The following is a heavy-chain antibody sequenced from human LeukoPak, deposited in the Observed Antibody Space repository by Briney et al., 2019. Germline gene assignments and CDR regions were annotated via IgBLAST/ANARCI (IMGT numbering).Heavy chain of an antibody. D-gene: IGHD3-22*01. Sequence: SQTLSLTCTVSGGSISSGAYYWSWIRQHPGKGLEWIGYISYSGSTHYNPSLKSRVIISVDTSKNQFSLRLSSVTAADTAVYYCARDDYDGSGYFYWGQGTLVTVSS. V-gene: IGHV4-31*03. J-gene: IGHJ4*02. CDR2: ISYSGST. CDR3: ARDDYDGSGYFY. CDR1: GGSISSGAYY.